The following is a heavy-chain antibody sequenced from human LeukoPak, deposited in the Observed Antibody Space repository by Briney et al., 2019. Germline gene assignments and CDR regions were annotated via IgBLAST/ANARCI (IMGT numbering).Heavy chain of an antibody. CDR2: ISYDGSNK. CDR1: GFTFSSYA. J-gene: IGHJ4*02. Sequence: GSLRLSCAASGFTFSSYAMHWVRQAPGEGLEWVAVISYDGSNKYYADSVKGRFTISRDNSKNTLYLQMNSLRAEDTAVYYCAREEVAGTDYWGQGTLVTVSS. D-gene: IGHD6-19*01. CDR3: AREEVAGTDY. V-gene: IGHV3-30-3*01.